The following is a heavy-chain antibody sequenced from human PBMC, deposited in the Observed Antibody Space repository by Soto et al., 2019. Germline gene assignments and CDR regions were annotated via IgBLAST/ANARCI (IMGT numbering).Heavy chain of an antibody. Sequence: EVQMVESGGALVQPGGSLRLSCAASGFTFSSYSMNWVRQVPGKGLEWVSYISSTSSTMYYADSVKGRFTISRDNAENSLYLQMNSLRDEDTAVYYCARDFVYSFDYWGQGALVTVSS. D-gene: IGHD2-8*01. CDR3: ARDFVYSFDY. J-gene: IGHJ4*02. V-gene: IGHV3-48*02. CDR1: GFTFSSYS. CDR2: ISSTSSTM.